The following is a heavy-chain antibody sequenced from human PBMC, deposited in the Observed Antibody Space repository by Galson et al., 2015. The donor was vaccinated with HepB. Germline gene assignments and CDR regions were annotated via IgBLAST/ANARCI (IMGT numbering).Heavy chain of an antibody. CDR1: GFTFSNYA. V-gene: IGHV3-23*01. Sequence: SLRLSCAASGFTFSNYAMSWVRQAPGKGLEWVSAISRTGGSTYYADSVKGRFTISRDNSKNTLYLQMNTLRAEETAVYYCAKDLSSLYYYYGMDVWGQGTTVTVSS. J-gene: IGHJ6*02. D-gene: IGHD2-2*01. CDR2: ISRTGGST. CDR3: AKDLSSLYYYYGMDV.